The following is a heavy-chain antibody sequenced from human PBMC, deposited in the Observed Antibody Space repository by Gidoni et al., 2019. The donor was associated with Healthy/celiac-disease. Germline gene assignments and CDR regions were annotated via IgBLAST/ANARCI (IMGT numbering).Heavy chain of an antibody. Sequence: QVQRVQSGAEVKKPGASVKVSCKASGYTFTSYDMHWVRQAPGQGLEWMGIINPSGGSTSYAQKFQGRVTMTRDTSTSTVYMELSSLRSEDTAVYYCARENSTDLYFDLWGRGTLVTVAS. V-gene: IGHV1-46*01. CDR2: INPSGGST. CDR1: GYTFTSYD. D-gene: IGHD2-2*01. J-gene: IGHJ2*01. CDR3: ARENSTDLYFDL.